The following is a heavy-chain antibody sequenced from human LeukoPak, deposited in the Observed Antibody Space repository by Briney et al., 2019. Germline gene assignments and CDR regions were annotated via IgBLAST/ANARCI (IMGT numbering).Heavy chain of an antibody. D-gene: IGHD3-22*01. Sequence: SVKVSCKASGYTFTSYAISWVRQAPGQGLEWMGGNIPIFGTANYAQKFQGRVTITTDESTSTAYMELSSLRSEDTAVYYCARPSGDDRSGYHTGGWGEDFYYNMAVWGKGTTVTGSS. CDR3: ARPSGDDRSGYHTGGWGEDFYYNMAV. J-gene: IGHJ6*03. CDR1: GYTFTSYA. V-gene: IGHV1-69*05. CDR2: NIPIFGTA.